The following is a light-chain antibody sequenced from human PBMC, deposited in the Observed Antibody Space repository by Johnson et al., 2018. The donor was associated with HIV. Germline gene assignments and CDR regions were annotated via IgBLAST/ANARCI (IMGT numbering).Light chain of an antibody. CDR1: SSHIGNNY. CDR3: GTWDTSLTTGGF. CDR2: KNN. V-gene: IGLV1-51*02. Sequence: SVLTQPPSVSAAPGQKVTISCSGSSSHIGNNYVSWYQQLPGTAPKLLIYKNNNRPSGIPDRFSGSKSGTSATLAITGLQTGDEADYYCGTWDTSLTTGGFFGTGTKVTVL. J-gene: IGLJ1*01.